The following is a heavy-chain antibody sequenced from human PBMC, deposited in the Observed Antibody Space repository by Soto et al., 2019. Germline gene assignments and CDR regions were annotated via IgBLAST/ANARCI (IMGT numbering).Heavy chain of an antibody. CDR1: GVTFSSYA. CDR3: ARTVRDGYIGY. Sequence: GASVKVSCKASGVTFSSYAISWVRQAPGQGLEWMGGIIPIFGTANYAQKFQGRVTITADESTSTAYMELSSLRSEDTAVYYCARTVRDGYIGYWGQGTLVTVSS. CDR2: IIPIFGTA. J-gene: IGHJ4*02. V-gene: IGHV1-69*13. D-gene: IGHD3-10*01.